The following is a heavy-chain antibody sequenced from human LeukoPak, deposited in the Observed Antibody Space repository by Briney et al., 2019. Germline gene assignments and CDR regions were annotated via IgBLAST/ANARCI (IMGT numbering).Heavy chain of an antibody. D-gene: IGHD5-24*01. J-gene: IGHJ4*02. CDR3: ARERNGWSGGYNDY. CDR2: ISGSSSTL. V-gene: IGHV3-48*04. Sequence: GGSLRLSCAGSGFTFSSHSMNWVRQTPGKGLEWLSYISGSSSTLYYVDSVKGRFTISRDNAKNSLFLQMNSLRADDTATYYCARERNGWSGGYNDYWGQGTLVTVSS. CDR1: GFTFSSHS.